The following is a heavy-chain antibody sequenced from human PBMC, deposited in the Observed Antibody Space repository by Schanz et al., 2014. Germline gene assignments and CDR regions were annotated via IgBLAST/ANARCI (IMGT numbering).Heavy chain of an antibody. CDR1: GFTFSDYY. Sequence: QVQLVESGGGLVKPGGSLRLSCAASGFTFSDYYMSWIRQAPGKGLEWISSMYINSGSTQYADSVKGRFIISRDSSKNTLFLQMNSLRAEDTAVYYCAKAKSGAHGAFDIWGQGTMVTVSS. CDR3: AKAKSGAHGAFDI. D-gene: IGHD3-10*01. J-gene: IGHJ3*02. CDR2: MYINSGST. V-gene: IGHV3-11*05.